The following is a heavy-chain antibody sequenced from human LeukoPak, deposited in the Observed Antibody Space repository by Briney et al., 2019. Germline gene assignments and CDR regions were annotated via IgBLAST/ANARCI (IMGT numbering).Heavy chain of an antibody. V-gene: IGHV1-18*04. Sequence: AASVNVSFKSSGYTFTGYYMHWVRQAPGQGHERMGWISAYNGNTNYAHKHQGRVTITTDTSTSTAYMELRSLRSDDTAVYYCARDEGITIFGAGPRGLYYYYYMDVWGKGTTVTVSS. D-gene: IGHD3-3*01. CDR2: ISAYNGNT. CDR3: ARDEGITIFGAGPRGLYYYYYMDV. J-gene: IGHJ6*03. CDR1: GYTFTGYY.